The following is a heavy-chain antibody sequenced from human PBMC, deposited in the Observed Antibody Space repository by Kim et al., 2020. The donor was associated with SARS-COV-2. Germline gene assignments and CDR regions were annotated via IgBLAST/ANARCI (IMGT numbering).Heavy chain of an antibody. D-gene: IGHD5-18*01. V-gene: IGHV4-59*08. CDR3: ARFVDTAMPLEAFDI. CDR2: IYYSGST. J-gene: IGHJ3*02. CDR1: GGSISSYY. Sequence: SETLSLTCTVSGGSISSYYWSWIRQPPGKGLEWIGYIYYSGSTNYNPSLKSRVTISVDTSKNQFSLKLNSVTAADTAVYYCARFVDTAMPLEAFDIWGQGTMVTVSS.